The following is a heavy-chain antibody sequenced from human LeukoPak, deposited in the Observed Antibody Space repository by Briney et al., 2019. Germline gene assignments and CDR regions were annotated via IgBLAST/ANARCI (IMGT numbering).Heavy chain of an antibody. J-gene: IGHJ4*02. CDR3: VKGGRYSGSSADY. CDR1: GFTFSSYA. CDR2: ISTDGGHT. D-gene: IGHD6-6*01. V-gene: IGHV3-64D*09. Sequence: PGGSLRLSCSTSGFTFSSYAMHWVRQAPGKGLQYVSAISTDGGHTYYADSVKGRFTISRDNSKNTLYLQMSSLRAEDTAVYYCVKGGRYSGSSADYWDQGTLVTVSS.